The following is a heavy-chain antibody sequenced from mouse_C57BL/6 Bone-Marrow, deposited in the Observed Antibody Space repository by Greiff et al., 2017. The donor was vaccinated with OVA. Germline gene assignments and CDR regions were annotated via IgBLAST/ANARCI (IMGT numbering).Heavy chain of an antibody. V-gene: IGHV1-42*01. CDR1: GYSFTGSY. CDR2: LNPSTGGP. J-gene: IGHJ3*01. CDR3: ARGGTSPFAY. Sequence: VQLQQSGPELVKPGASVKISCKASGYSFTGSYMNWVKQSPEKSLEWIGELNPSTGGPTYNQKFKAKATLTVDKSARTAYMQLNGLTSEDAAVYYWARGGTSPFAYWGQGTLVTVSA. D-gene: IGHD4-1*01.